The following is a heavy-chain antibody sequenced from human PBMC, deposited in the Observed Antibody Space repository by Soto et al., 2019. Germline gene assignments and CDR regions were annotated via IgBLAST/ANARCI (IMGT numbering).Heavy chain of an antibody. CDR2: INPSGGST. V-gene: IGHV1-46*01. J-gene: IGHJ6*02. D-gene: IGHD3-9*01. Sequence: ASVKVSCKASGYTFTSYYMHWVRQAPEQGLEWMGIINPSGGSTSYAQKFQGRVTMTRDTSTSTVYMELSSLRAEDTAVYYCARDKVRYFDSAHYYYYGMDVWGQGTTVTVSS. CDR1: GYTFTSYY. CDR3: ARDKVRYFDSAHYYYYGMDV.